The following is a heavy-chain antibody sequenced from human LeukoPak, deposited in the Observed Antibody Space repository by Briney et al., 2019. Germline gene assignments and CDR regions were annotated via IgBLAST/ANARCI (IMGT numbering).Heavy chain of an antibody. CDR1: GGTFSSYA. D-gene: IGHD3-10*01. Sequence: ASVKVSCKASGGTFSSYAISWVRQAPGQGLEWMGGIIPIFGTANYAQKFQGRVTITADKSTSTAYMELSSLRSEDTAVYYCARVEWFGEPPYYCGVDVWGKGTTVTVSS. CDR3: ARVEWFGEPPYYCGVDV. CDR2: IIPIFGTA. J-gene: IGHJ6*04. V-gene: IGHV1-69*06.